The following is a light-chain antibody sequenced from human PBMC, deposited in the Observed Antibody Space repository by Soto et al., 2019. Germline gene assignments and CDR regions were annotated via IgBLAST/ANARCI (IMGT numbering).Light chain of an antibody. CDR1: SSDVGGYDY. CDR2: EVS. V-gene: IGLV2-14*01. CDR3: SSYTSTSSLGV. Sequence: QSALTQPASVSGSLGQSITISCTGTSSDVGGYDYVSWYRQHPGKVPKLIIYEVSNRPSGVSNRFSGSKSGNMASLTISGLQAEDEADYYCSSYTSTSSLGVFGTGTKVTVL. J-gene: IGLJ1*01.